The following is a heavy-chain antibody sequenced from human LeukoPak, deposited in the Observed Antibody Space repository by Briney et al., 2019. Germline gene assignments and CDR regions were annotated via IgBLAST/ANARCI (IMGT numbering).Heavy chain of an antibody. CDR1: GGTFSSYA. CDR2: IIPILGIA. J-gene: IGHJ4*02. D-gene: IGHD1-26*01. CDR3: ARDAREGLFDY. V-gene: IGHV1-69*04. Sequence: SVKVSCKASGGTFSSYAISWVRQAPGQGLEWMGRIIPILGIANYAQKFQGRVTITADKSTSTAYMELSSLGSEDTAVYYCARDAREGLFDYWGQGTLVTVSS.